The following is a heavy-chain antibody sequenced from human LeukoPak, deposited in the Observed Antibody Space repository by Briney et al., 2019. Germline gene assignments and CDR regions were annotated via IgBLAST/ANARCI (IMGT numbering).Heavy chain of an antibody. CDR2: IIPILGIA. CDR1: GGTFSSYA. V-gene: IGHV1-69*04. Sequence: VASVKVSCKASGGTFSSYAISWVRQAPGQGLEWMGRIIPILGIANYAQKFQGRVTITADKSTSTAYMELSSLRSEDTAVYYCAQKIPNYYHKVNGMDVWGQGTTVTVSS. CDR3: AQKIPNYYHKVNGMDV. J-gene: IGHJ6*02. D-gene: IGHD3-22*01.